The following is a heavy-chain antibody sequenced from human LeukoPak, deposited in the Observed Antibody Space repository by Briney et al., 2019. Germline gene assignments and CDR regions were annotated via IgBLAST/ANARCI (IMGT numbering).Heavy chain of an antibody. Sequence: GGSLRLSCAASGFTVSSNYMSWVRQAPGKGLEWVSVIYSGGSTYYAASVKGRFTISRDNSKNTLYLQMNSLRAEDTAVYYCARSRRDGYNWENAFDIWGQGTMVTVSS. J-gene: IGHJ3*02. CDR1: GFTVSSNY. D-gene: IGHD5-24*01. CDR3: ARSRRDGYNWENAFDI. V-gene: IGHV3-66*01. CDR2: IYSGGST.